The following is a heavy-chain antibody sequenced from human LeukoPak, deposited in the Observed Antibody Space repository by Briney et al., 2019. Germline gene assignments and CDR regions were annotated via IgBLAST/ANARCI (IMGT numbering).Heavy chain of an antibody. CDR3: ASFFSPISLDWLHQGYYGMGV. V-gene: IGHV3-48*03. CDR2: ISSSGSTI. D-gene: IGHD3-9*01. CDR1: GFTFSSYE. J-gene: IGHJ6*02. Sequence: GGSLRLSCAASGFTFSSYEMNWVRQAPGKGLEWVSYISSSGSTIYYADSVKGRFTISRDNAKNSLYLQMNSLRAEDTAVYYCASFFSPISLDWLHQGYYGMGVWGQGTTVTVSS.